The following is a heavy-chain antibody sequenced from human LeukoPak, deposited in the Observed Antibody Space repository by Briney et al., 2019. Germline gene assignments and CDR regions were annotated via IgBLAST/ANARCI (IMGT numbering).Heavy chain of an antibody. CDR2: IYYSGST. D-gene: IGHD6-13*01. Sequence: SQTLSLTCTVSGGSISSGGYYWSWIRQHPGKGLEWIGYIYYSGSTNYNPSLKSRVTISVDTSKNQFSLKLSSVTAADTAVYYCARDVNSSPPRGFEVWGRGTLVTVSS. V-gene: IGHV4-61*08. CDR1: GGSISSGGYY. J-gene: IGHJ2*01. CDR3: ARDVNSSPPRGFEV.